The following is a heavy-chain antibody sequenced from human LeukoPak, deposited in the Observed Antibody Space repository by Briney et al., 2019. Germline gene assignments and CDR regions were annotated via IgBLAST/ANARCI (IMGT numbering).Heavy chain of an antibody. CDR1: GGSISSGSYY. Sequence: PSQTLSLTCTVSGGSISSGSYYWSWIRQPAGKGLEWIGRIYTSGSTNYNPSLKSRVTISVDTSKNQFSLKLSSVTAADTAVYYCARGMKSYYYDSSGYPTPQTDAFDIWGQGTMVTVSS. J-gene: IGHJ3*02. CDR3: ARGMKSYYYDSSGYPTPQTDAFDI. CDR2: IYTSGST. V-gene: IGHV4-61*02. D-gene: IGHD3-22*01.